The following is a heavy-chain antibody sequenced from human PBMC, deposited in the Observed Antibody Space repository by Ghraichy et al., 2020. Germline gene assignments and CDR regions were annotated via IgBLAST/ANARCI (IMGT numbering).Heavy chain of an antibody. CDR2: ISSSGSTI. J-gene: IGHJ4*02. CDR1: GFTFSAYS. Sequence: GGSLRLSCAASGFTFSAYSMSWLRQAPGQGLEWVSYISSSGSTIYYADSVKGRFTISRDNAKNSLYLQMNSLRAEDTAVYYCASDLPEYCTNGVCSEGNIDYWGQGTLVIVSS. D-gene: IGHD2-8*01. V-gene: IGHV3-11*01. CDR3: ASDLPEYCTNGVCSEGNIDY.